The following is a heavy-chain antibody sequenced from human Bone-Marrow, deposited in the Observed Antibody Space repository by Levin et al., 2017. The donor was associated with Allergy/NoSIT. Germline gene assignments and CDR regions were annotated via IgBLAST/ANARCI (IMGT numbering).Heavy chain of an antibody. V-gene: IGHV3-53*01. CDR3: ARVSEDEDIYKYAMDV. J-gene: IGHJ6*02. CDR1: EFAISRNC. CDR2: IYKTGET. Sequence: GGSLRLSCAVSEFAISRNCMSWVRQAPGKGPEWVSLIYKTGETKYADSVRGRFTIARDNSKNTLYLQMNALRSDDTAVYYCARVSEDEDIYKYAMDVWGQGTTVTGSS. D-gene: IGHD1-14*01.